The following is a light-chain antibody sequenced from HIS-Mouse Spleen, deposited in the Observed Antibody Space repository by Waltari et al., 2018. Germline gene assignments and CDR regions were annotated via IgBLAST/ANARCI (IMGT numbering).Light chain of an antibody. Sequence: SYQLTHPPSVSVSPGQTARSTSSGDALPKKHASWYQQKSGQAPVLVIYEDSKRPSGIPERFSGSSSGTMATLTISGAQVEDEADYYCYSTDSSGNHKVFGGGTKLTVL. CDR3: YSTDSSGNHKV. CDR2: EDS. J-gene: IGLJ3*02. CDR1: ALPKKH. V-gene: IGLV3-10*01.